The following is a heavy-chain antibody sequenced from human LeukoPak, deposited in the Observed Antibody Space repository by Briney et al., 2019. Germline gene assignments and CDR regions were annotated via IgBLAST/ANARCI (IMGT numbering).Heavy chain of an antibody. J-gene: IGHJ6*03. Sequence: PSETLSLTCTVSGGSISSYYWSWIRQPPGKGLEWIGYIDYSGSTKYNPSLKSRVSISVDTSKNQFSLKMSSVTAADTAVYYCARARRDGYNKDYYYMDVWGKGTTVTVSS. V-gene: IGHV4-59*12. CDR1: GGSISSYY. CDR3: ARARRDGYNKDYYYMDV. D-gene: IGHD5-24*01. CDR2: IDYSGST.